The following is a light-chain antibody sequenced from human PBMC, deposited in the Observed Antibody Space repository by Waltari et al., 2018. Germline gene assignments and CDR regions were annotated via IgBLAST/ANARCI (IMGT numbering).Light chain of an antibody. Sequence: QSALTQPASVSGSPGQSLTISCPGTSSDVGGYDYVSWYQPQPGKAPKLMIYDVSNRPSGVSNRFSGSKSGNTASLTISGLQSEDEGDYYCNSYRSGSTLVVFGGGTKLTVL. CDR2: DVS. CDR1: SSDVGGYDY. CDR3: NSYRSGSTLVV. J-gene: IGLJ2*01. V-gene: IGLV2-14*01.